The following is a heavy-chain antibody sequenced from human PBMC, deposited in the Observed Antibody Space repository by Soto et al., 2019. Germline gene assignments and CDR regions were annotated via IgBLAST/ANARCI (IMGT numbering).Heavy chain of an antibody. V-gene: IGHV3-23*01. CDR2: LSPSGGST. J-gene: IGHJ4*02. Sequence: EVQLLESGGGLVQPGGSLTLSCAASGFTFTTYAMTWVRQAPGKGLEWVSALSPSGGSTSYADSVKGRVTISRDNSKNTRSLQMNTLRPEDTAVYYCARGWYYFDYWGQGTLVTVSS. CDR1: GFTFTTYA. D-gene: IGHD6-19*01. CDR3: ARGWYYFDY.